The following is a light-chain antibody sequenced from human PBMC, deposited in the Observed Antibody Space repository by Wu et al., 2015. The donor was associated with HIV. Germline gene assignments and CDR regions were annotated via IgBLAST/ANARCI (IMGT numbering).Light chain of an antibody. V-gene: IGKV3-20*01. Sequence: EIVSTQSPGTLSLSPGERATLSCRASQSVSGSYLAWYQQKPGQAPRLLIYGASGRATGIPDRFSGSGSGTDFTLTISRLEPEDFAVYYCQQYGSSPLTFGGGTKVEIK. CDR3: QQYGSSPLT. CDR2: GAS. J-gene: IGKJ4*01. CDR1: QSVSGSY.